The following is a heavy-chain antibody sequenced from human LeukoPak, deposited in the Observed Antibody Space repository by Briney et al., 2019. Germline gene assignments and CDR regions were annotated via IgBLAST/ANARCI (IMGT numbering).Heavy chain of an antibody. V-gene: IGHV4-31*03. D-gene: IGHD3-3*01. CDR3: ARAPTRPQLRGAFDI. CDR2: IYYSGST. Sequence: SETLSLTCTVSGGSISSGGYYWSWIRQHPGTGLEWIGYIYYSGSTYYNPSLKSRVTISVDTSKNQFSLKLSSVTAADTAVYYCARAPTRPQLRGAFDIWGQGTMVTVSS. CDR1: GGSISSGGYY. J-gene: IGHJ3*02.